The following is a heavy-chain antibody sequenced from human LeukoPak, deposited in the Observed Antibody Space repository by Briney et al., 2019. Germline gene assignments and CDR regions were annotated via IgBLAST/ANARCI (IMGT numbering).Heavy chain of an antibody. V-gene: IGHV4-61*05. CDR3: ARGGTISPFDY. J-gene: IGHJ4*02. Sequence: SETLSLTCTVSGGSISSSSYYWGWIRQPPGKGLEWIGYIYYSGSTNYNPSLKSRVTISVDTSKNQFSLKLSSVTAADTAVYYCARGGTISPFDYWGQGTLVTVSS. CDR1: GGSISSSSYY. D-gene: IGHD1-26*01. CDR2: IYYSGST.